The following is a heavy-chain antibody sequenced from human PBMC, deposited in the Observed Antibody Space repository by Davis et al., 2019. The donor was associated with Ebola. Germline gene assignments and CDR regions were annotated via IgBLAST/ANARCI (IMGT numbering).Heavy chain of an antibody. Sequence: GESLKTPRAASGFTVSSNYMSWVRQAPGKGLEWLSYIGRSGSPINYADSVKGRFTISRDNAKNSLFLHMSNLRIEDTAVYYCARRSFAYYYYGMDVWGQGTTVTVSS. J-gene: IGHJ6*02. CDR3: ARRSFAYYYYGMDV. V-gene: IGHV3-11*04. CDR2: IGRSGSPI. CDR1: GFTVSSNY.